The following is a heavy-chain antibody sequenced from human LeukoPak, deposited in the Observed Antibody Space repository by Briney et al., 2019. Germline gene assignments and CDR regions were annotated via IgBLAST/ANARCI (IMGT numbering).Heavy chain of an antibody. CDR3: ATLEMATTPDGHNWFDP. V-gene: IGHV1-18*01. CDR2: ISAYNGNT. CDR1: GYTFTSYG. D-gene: IGHD5-24*01. Sequence: ASVKVSCKASGYTFTSYGISWVRQAPGQGLEWMGWISAYNGNTNYAQKLQGRVTMTRDMSTSTVYMELSSLRSEDTAVYYCATLEMATTPDGHNWFDPWGQGTLVTVSS. J-gene: IGHJ5*02.